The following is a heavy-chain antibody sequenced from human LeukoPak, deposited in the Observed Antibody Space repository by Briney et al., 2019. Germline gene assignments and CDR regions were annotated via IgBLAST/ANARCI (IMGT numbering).Heavy chain of an antibody. D-gene: IGHD3-10*01. CDR1: GFTFSSYG. Sequence: PGGSLRLSCAASGFTFSSYGMHWVRQAPGKGLEWVAFIRYDGSNKYYADSMKGRLTISRDNSKNTLYLQMNSLRAEDTAVYYCAKDIGSYYDYWGQGILVTVSS. CDR3: AKDIGSYYDY. V-gene: IGHV3-30*02. CDR2: IRYDGSNK. J-gene: IGHJ4*02.